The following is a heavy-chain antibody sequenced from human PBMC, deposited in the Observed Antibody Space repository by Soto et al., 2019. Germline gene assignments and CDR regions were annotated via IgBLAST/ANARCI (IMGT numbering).Heavy chain of an antibody. J-gene: IGHJ5*02. Sequence: ASVKVSCKASGYTFSSYAMHWVRQAPGQRLEWMGWINAGNGNTKYSQKFQGRVTITRDTSASTAYMELSSLRSEDTAVYYCARSSGWYVWFDPWGQGTLVTVSS. V-gene: IGHV1-3*01. CDR3: ARSSGWYVWFDP. CDR1: GYTFSSYA. D-gene: IGHD6-13*01. CDR2: INAGNGNT.